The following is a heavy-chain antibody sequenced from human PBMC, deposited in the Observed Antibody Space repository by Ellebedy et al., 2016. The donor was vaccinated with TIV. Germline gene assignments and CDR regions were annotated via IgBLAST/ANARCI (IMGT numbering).Heavy chain of an antibody. D-gene: IGHD1-1*01. CDR1: GGALTSYA. Sequence: SVKVSXXTSGGALTSYAVTWVRQAPGQGLEWMGGINPTLGRVNYAERFQDRVTITADESTGTAYMELSSLTSDDTAIYYCARVILEPRQPHNFYYYMDVWGQGTTVTVS. CDR2: INPTLGRV. CDR3: ARVILEPRQPHNFYYYMDV. V-gene: IGHV1-69*10. J-gene: IGHJ6*03.